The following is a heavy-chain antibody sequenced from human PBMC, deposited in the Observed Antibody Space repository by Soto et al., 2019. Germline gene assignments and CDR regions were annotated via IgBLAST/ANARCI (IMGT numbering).Heavy chain of an antibody. CDR1: GFTFSSYW. CDR2: INSDGSST. V-gene: IGHV3-74*01. J-gene: IGHJ5*02. Sequence: EVQLVESGGNLIRSGGSLRLSCAASGFTFSSYWMHWVRQAPGKGLVWVSRINSDGSSTSYVDSVKGRFTISRDNAKNTLYLQMNSLSVEDTAVYYCARRGQEGPGLAHWGQGTLVTVSS. CDR3: ARRGQEGPGLAH.